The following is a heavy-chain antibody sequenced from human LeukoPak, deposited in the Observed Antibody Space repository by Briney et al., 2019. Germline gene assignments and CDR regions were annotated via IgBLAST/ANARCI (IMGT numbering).Heavy chain of an antibody. CDR2: IYYSGDI. CDR1: GDSITSNDYY. J-gene: IGHJ6*02. Sequence: KASHTLSLTCSVWGDSITSNDYYWHWIRQPPGRGLEWIVYIYYSGDIYYSPSPKGRILISRDTSKNPCSLDLSSVTGADTAVYYCVREKWVRDDNGWNHYGMDVWGQGTTVIVSS. V-gene: IGHV4-30-4*01. D-gene: IGHD1-26*01. CDR3: VREKWVRDDNGWNHYGMDV.